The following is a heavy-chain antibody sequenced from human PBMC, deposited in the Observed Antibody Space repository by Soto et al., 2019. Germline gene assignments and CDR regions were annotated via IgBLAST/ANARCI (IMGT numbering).Heavy chain of an antibody. CDR3: AEGGRQWLVTSAFNY. CDR1: GFTFSDYA. CDR2: VSHDGRNT. D-gene: IGHD6-19*01. J-gene: IGHJ4*02. Sequence: VQLVESVGGVVQPGRSLRLSCAASGFTFSDYAMHWVRQAPGKGLEWVAVVSHDGRNTHYADSVKGRFTISRDSSKNTVSLEMTSLRAEARAVYYCAEGGRQWLVTSAFNYWGQGALVTVAS. V-gene: IGHV3-30*03.